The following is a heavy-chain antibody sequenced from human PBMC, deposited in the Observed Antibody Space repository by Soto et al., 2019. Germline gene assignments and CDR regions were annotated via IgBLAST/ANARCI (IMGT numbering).Heavy chain of an antibody. J-gene: IGHJ5*02. CDR3: ITMTPFDP. Sequence: PGGSLRLSCAASGFTFSSHWMHWVRQAPGKGLVWVSRINSDGSSTSYADSVKGRFTISRDNAKNTLYLQMNSLRAEDAAVYFCITMTPFDPWGQGTLVTVSS. CDR1: GFTFSSHW. V-gene: IGHV3-74*01. D-gene: IGHD3-22*01. CDR2: INSDGSST.